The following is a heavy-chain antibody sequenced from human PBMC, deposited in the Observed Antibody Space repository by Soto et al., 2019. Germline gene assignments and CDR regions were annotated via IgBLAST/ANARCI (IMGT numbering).Heavy chain of an antibody. J-gene: IGHJ5*02. CDR2: MNPNSGNT. CDR3: ARARPYCSGGSCYRAGSNWFDP. Sequence: ASVKVSCTASGYTFTSYDINWVRQATGQGLEWMGWMNPNSGNTGYAQKFQGRVTMTRNTSISTAYMELSSLRSEDTAVYYCARARPYCSGGSCYRAGSNWFDPWGQGTLVTVSS. D-gene: IGHD2-15*01. V-gene: IGHV1-8*01. CDR1: GYTFTSYD.